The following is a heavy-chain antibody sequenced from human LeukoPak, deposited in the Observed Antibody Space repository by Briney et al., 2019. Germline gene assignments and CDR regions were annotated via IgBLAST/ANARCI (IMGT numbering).Heavy chain of an antibody. J-gene: IGHJ6*02. CDR2: ISGSGGST. Sequence: PGGSLRLSCAASGFTFSSYAMSWVRQAPGKGLEWVSAISGSGGSTYYADSVKGRFTISRDNSKNTLYLQMNCLRAEDTAVYYCAKDVGSGPYYGMDVWGQGTTVTVSS. D-gene: IGHD6-19*01. V-gene: IGHV3-23*01. CDR3: AKDVGSGPYYGMDV. CDR1: GFTFSSYA.